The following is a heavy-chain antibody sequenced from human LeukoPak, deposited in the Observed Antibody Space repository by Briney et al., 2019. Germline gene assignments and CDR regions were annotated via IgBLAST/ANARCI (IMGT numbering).Heavy chain of an antibody. D-gene: IGHD3-10*01. Sequence: SETLSLTCTVSGGSISSSHYYWGWIRQSPGKGVEWIGTIYYSGTTYYNPSLESRVTISEDTSKNHFALTLRSVTAADTAVYYCARQISDYYYYYIDVWGKGTTVTVSS. V-gene: IGHV4-39*01. CDR2: IYYSGTT. CDR1: GGSISSSHYY. J-gene: IGHJ6*03. CDR3: ARQISDYYYYYIDV.